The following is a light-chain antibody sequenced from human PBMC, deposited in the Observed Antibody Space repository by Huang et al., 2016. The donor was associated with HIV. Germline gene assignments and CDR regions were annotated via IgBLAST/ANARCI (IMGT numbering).Light chain of an antibody. CDR2: GAS. J-gene: IGKJ2*03. V-gene: IGKV3-20*01. CDR3: QQFGSSPPYS. Sequence: IVLTQSPDTLSLSPGERATLSCRASQTVTNNYLAWYQQRPGQAPRLRSYGASTSATGIPDRFSGSGSGTDFTLTISRLEPKDFVVYYCQQFGSSPPYSFGQGTKLEIK. CDR1: QTVTNNY.